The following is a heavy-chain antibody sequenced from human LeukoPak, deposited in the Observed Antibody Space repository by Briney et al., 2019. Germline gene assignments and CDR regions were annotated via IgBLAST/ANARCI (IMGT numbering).Heavy chain of an antibody. J-gene: IGHJ3*02. D-gene: IGHD1-26*01. V-gene: IGHV1-2*02. CDR1: GCTFTGYY. CDR2: INPNSGAA. CDR3: ARDSGSFFHDAFDI. Sequence: ASVKVSCKASGCTFTGYYMHWVRQAPGQGLEWMGWINPNSGAANYAQKFQGRVTMTRDTSISTAYMELTTLRSDDTALYYCARDSGSFFHDAFDIWGQGTMVTVSS.